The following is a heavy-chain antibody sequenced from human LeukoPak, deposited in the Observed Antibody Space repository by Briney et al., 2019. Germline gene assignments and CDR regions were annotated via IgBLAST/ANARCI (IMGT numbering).Heavy chain of an antibody. CDR1: GFTVSSNY. CDR3: ARGLRYSCVFREANWFDP. V-gene: IGHV3-53*05. J-gene: IGHJ5*02. Sequence: GGSLRLSCAASGFTVSSNYMSWVRQAPGKGLEWVSVIYSGGSTYYADSVKGRFTISRDNSKNTLYLQMNSLRAEDTAVYYCARGLRYSCVFREANWFDPWGQGTLVTVSS. D-gene: IGHD5-18*01. CDR2: IYSGGST.